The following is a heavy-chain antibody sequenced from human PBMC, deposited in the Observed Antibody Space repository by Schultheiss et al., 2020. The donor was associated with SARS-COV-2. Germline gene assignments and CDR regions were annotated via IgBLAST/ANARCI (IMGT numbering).Heavy chain of an antibody. V-gene: IGHV4-59*01. CDR3: ARANYGDYDY. D-gene: IGHD4-17*01. J-gene: IGHJ4*02. Sequence: SETLSLTCTVSGGSISSYYWSWIRQPPGKGLEWIGYIYYSGSTNYNPSLKSRVTISVDTSKNQFSLKLSSVTAADTAVYYCARANYGDYDYWGQGTLVTVSS. CDR2: IYYSGST. CDR1: GGSISSYY.